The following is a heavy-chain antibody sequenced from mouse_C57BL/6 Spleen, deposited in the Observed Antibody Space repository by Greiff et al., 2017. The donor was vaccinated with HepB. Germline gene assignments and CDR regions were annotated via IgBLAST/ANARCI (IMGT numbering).Heavy chain of an antibody. CDR2: INPGSGGT. D-gene: IGHD2-2*01. J-gene: IGHJ2*01. CDR3: ARDGGYLYFDY. CDR1: GYAFTNYL. V-gene: IGHV1-54*01. Sequence: VQLQQSGAELVRPGTSVKVSCKASGYAFTNYLIEWVKQRPGQGLEWIGVINPGSGGTNYNEKFKGKATLTADKSSSTAYMQLSSLTSEDSAVYFCARDGGYLYFDYWGQGTTLTVSS.